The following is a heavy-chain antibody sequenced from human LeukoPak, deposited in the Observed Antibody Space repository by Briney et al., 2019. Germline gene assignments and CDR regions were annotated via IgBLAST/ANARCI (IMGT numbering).Heavy chain of an antibody. CDR3: ATYYLDTSARD. J-gene: IGHJ4*02. CDR2: INPNSGGT. CDR1: GYTFTGYY. Sequence: ASVKVSCKASGYTFTGYYMFWVRQAPGQGLEWMGWINPNSGGTSYAQKFQGRVTMTSDTSISTGYMELSSLRSDDTAVYYCATYYLDTSARDWGQGTLVTVSS. V-gene: IGHV1-2*02. D-gene: IGHD3-22*01.